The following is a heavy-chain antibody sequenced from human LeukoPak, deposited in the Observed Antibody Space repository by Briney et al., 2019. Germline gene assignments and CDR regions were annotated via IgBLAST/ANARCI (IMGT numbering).Heavy chain of an antibody. Sequence: GSLRLSCAASGFSFRGYTMHWVRQVPGKGLEWVSLISWNGVTTYYGDSVKGRFTISRDDSKNSLFLQMNSLRSEDTALYYCAASDGEQQLALWGQGTLVTVSS. CDR2: ISWNGVTT. V-gene: IGHV3-43*01. CDR1: GFSFRGYT. CDR3: AASDGEQQLAL. J-gene: IGHJ4*02. D-gene: IGHD6-13*01.